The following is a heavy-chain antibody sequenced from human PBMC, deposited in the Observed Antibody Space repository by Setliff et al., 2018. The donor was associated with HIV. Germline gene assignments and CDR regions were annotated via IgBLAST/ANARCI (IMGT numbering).Heavy chain of an antibody. V-gene: IGHV1-69*13. D-gene: IGHD5-12*01. Sequence: SVKVSCKASGGTFSSYAISWVRQAPGQGLDWMGGIIPVFGTTNYAQKFQGRVTITADGSTSTAYMELSSLRFEDTATYYCARDQATGYEKVWFSWIDPWGQGTLVTVSS. CDR3: ARDQATGYEKVWFSWIDP. CDR2: IIPVFGTT. CDR1: GGTFSSYA. J-gene: IGHJ5*02.